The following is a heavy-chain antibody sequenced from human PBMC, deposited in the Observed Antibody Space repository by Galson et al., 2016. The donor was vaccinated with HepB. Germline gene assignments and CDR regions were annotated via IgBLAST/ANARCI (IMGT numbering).Heavy chain of an antibody. D-gene: IGHD6-19*01. CDR1: GFTFSSFA. CDR3: VRNPQKGLSDSTGWYMFDYYYNGMDV. CDR2: ISHTGGST. J-gene: IGHJ6*02. V-gene: IGHV3-23*01. Sequence: SLRLSCAASGFTFSSFAMTWVRQAPGKGLEWVSIISHTGGSTYYADSVKGRFTTSRDDSINTLYLQMNNLRAEDTAVYYCVRNPQKGLSDSTGWYMFDYYYNGMDVWGQGTRVTVSS.